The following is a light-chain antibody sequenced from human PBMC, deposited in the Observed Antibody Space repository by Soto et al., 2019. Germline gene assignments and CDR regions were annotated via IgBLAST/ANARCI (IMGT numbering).Light chain of an antibody. Sequence: EIVLTQSPGTLSLSPGGRATLSGRASQSVSSSYLAWYQQKPGQATRLIIYGASSRATGIPDRFSGSGSGTDFTLTISRLEPEDFAVYYCQQYGSSPPITFGQGTRLEIK. CDR1: QSVSSSY. V-gene: IGKV3-20*01. CDR3: QQYGSSPPIT. J-gene: IGKJ5*01. CDR2: GAS.